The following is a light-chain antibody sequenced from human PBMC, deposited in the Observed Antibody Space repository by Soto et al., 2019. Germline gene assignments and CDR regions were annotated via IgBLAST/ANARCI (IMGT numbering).Light chain of an antibody. Sequence: EIVMTQSPATLSVSPGERSTLSCRASQSVSSDLAWYHQKPGQAPMLLIYGASTRATGIPARFSGSGSGTEFTLTINSLQSEDFAVYYCQQYSKWPITFGQGTRLEIK. J-gene: IGKJ5*01. CDR3: QQYSKWPIT. V-gene: IGKV3-15*01. CDR2: GAS. CDR1: QSVSSD.